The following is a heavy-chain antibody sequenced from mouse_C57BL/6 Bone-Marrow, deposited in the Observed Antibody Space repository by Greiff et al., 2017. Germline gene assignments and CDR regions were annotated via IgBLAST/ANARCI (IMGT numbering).Heavy chain of an antibody. Sequence: QVQLKESGPGLVAPSQSLSITCTVSGFSLTSYGVDWVRQSPGKGLEWLGVIWGVGSTNYNSAPKTRLSIIKDNSKSQVFLKMNSLQTDDTAMYYCASLLPKGAYWGQGTLVTVSA. D-gene: IGHD2-1*01. V-gene: IGHV2-6*01. CDR1: GFSLTSYG. CDR2: IWGVGST. CDR3: ASLLPKGAY. J-gene: IGHJ3*01.